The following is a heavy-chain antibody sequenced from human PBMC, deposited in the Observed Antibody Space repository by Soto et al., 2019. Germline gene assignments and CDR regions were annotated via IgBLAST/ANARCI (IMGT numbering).Heavy chain of an antibody. J-gene: IGHJ4*02. CDR3: ARLVGATTSGFDY. V-gene: IGHV5-51*01. CDR2: IYPGDSDS. CDR1: GYSFITYW. D-gene: IGHD1-26*01. Sequence: GESLKISCTASGYSFITYWIGWVRQMPGKGLEWLGVIYPGDSDSRYSPSFQGLVTISADKSASTAYLQWSSLRASDTAMYYCARLVGATTSGFDYWGQGTLVTVSS.